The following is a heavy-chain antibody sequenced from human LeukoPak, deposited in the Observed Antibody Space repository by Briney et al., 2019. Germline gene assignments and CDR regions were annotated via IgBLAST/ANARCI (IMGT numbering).Heavy chain of an antibody. V-gene: IGHV3-48*03. CDR3: ARSHYGSGIRWFDP. CDR2: ISSSGSTI. Sequence: GGSLRLSCAASGFTFSSYEMTWVRQAPGKGLEWVSYISSSGSTIYYADSVKGRFTISRDNAKNSLYLQMNSLRAEDTAVYYCARSHYGSGIRWFDPWGQGTLVTVSS. J-gene: IGHJ5*02. D-gene: IGHD3-10*01. CDR1: GFTFSSYE.